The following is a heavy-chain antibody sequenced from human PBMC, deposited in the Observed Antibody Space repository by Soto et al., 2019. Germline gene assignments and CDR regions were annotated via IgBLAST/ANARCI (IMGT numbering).Heavy chain of an antibody. V-gene: IGHV3-23*01. J-gene: IGHJ5*02. CDR3: AKVRGVLRLLEWLVNWFDP. D-gene: IGHD3-3*01. Sequence: EVQLLESGGGLVQPGGSLRLSCAASGFTFSSYVMSWVRQAPGKGLEWVSAISGGGGSTYYADSVKGRFTISRDNSKNTLYLQMNSQRAEDTAVYYCAKVRGVLRLLEWLVNWFDPWGQGTLVTVSS. CDR1: GFTFSSYV. CDR2: ISGGGGST.